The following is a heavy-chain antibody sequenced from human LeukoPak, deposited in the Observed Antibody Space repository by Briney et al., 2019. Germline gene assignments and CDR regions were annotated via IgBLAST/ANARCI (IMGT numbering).Heavy chain of an antibody. CDR1: GFTFSGYA. CDR3: VTWGDYGGFDY. V-gene: IGHV3-64*01. J-gene: IGHJ4*02. D-gene: IGHD4-23*01. CDR2: INSNGGST. Sequence: GGSLRLSCVASGFTFSGYALHWVRQAPGKGLEFVSAINSNGGSTYYANSVKGRFTISRDNSKNTLYLQMGSLRAEDMAVYYCVTWGDYGGFDYWGQGTLVTVSS.